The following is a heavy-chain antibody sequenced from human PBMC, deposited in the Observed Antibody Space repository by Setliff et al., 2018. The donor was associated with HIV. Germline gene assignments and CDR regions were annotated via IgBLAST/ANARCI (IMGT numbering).Heavy chain of an antibody. Sequence: SETLSLTCAVYGGSFSGYYWTWIRQPPGKGLEWIGEITHSGSTNYNPSLKSRVTISVDTSKNQFSLHMSSVTAADTAVYYCARSRRVLGRGILVGKFDSWGQGTLVTVSS. CDR2: ITHSGST. V-gene: IGHV4-34*01. D-gene: IGHD3-16*01. CDR1: GGSFSGYY. CDR3: ARSRRVLGRGILVGKFDS. J-gene: IGHJ4*02.